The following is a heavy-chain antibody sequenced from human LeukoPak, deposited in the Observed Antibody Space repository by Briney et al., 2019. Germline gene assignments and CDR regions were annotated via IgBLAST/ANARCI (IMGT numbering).Heavy chain of an antibody. J-gene: IGHJ4*02. CDR3: ARALEYSSSSGGFDY. V-gene: IGHV1-2*02. Sequence: GASVKVSCKASGYTFTGYYMHWVRQAPGQGLEWMGWINPNSGGTNYAQKFQGRVTMTRDTSISTAYMELSRLRSDDTAVYYCARALEYSSSSGGFDYWGQGTLVTVSS. CDR2: INPNSGGT. D-gene: IGHD6-6*01. CDR1: GYTFTGYY.